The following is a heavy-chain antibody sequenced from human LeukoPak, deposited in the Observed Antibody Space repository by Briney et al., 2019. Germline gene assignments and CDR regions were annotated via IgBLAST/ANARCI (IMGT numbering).Heavy chain of an antibody. V-gene: IGHV4-59*01. CDR1: GGSISSYY. J-gene: IGHJ6*02. D-gene: IGHD5-12*01. CDR2: IYYSGST. Sequence: SETLSLTCTVSGGSISSYYWSWIRQPPGKGLEWIGYIYYSGSTNYNPSLKSRVTISVDTSKNQFSLKLSSVTAADTAVYYCARHVGSGRGSSRFGMDVWGQGTTVTVSS. CDR3: ARHVGSGRGSSRFGMDV.